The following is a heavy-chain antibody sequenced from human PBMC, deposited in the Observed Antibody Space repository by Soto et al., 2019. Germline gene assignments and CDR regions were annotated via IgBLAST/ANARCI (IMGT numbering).Heavy chain of an antibody. D-gene: IGHD1-7*01. J-gene: IGHJ4*02. CDR2: ISYRGGT. CDR3: ARMHLTRTTTPAVDF. Sequence: QVQLHESGPGLVKPSETLSLTCTVSGDSFSRSTYYWGWVRQPPGEGLEWVGTISYRGGTCYNPSLKTRVTMSVDTSKNLFSLWLSPVTAAQTARYYCARMHLTRTTTPAVDFWGQGAL. CDR1: GDSFSRSTYY. V-gene: IGHV4-39*01.